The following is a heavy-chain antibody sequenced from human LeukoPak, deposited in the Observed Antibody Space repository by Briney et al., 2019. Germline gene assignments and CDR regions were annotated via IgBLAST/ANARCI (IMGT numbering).Heavy chain of an antibody. CDR1: GFIVSIKY. CDR2: VYSNDNT. D-gene: IGHD2-21*02. V-gene: IGHV3-53*01. Sequence: GSLRLSCAASGFIVSIKYMSWVRQAPGKGLEWVSAVYSNDNTYYGDPVKGRFPISRANSKNTLYLQMNSLRAEDTAVYYCGSATVHYCYHGMDVWGQGATVTVSS. CDR3: GSATVHYCYHGMDV. J-gene: IGHJ6*02.